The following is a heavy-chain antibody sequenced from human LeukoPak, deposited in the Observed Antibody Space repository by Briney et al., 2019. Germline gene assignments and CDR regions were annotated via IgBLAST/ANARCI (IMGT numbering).Heavy chain of an antibody. V-gene: IGHV1-46*01. CDR2: INPRGGST. D-gene: IGHD3-10*01. CDR3: ARDRFYMVRGIIPGY. Sequence: ASVKVSFKGSGYIFPHYYMHWVRQAAGQGLEWVGLINPRGGSTSSAQKFQGRVTMTRDTSTSTVYMELSSLRAGDAPVCYCARDRFYMVRGIIPGYWGQGTLVTVSS. CDR1: GYIFPHYY. J-gene: IGHJ4*02.